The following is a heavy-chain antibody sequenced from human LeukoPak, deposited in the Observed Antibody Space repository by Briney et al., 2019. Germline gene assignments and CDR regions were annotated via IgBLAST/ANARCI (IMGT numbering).Heavy chain of an antibody. Sequence: QTGGSLRLSCAASGFTFRNYEMNWVRQAPGKGLEWVSYISVSGYTTYYADSVKGRFTISRDNAKNSLDLQMNSLRAEDTAVYYCARDTVEMATIRVFDYWGQGTLVTVSS. CDR3: ARDTVEMATIRVFDY. J-gene: IGHJ4*02. CDR1: GFTFRNYE. V-gene: IGHV3-48*03. CDR2: ISVSGYTT. D-gene: IGHD5-24*01.